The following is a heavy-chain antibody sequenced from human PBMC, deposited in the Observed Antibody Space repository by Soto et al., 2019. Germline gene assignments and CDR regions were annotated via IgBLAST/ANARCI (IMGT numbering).Heavy chain of an antibody. V-gene: IGHV3-48*02. CDR2: ISGTGSI. Sequence: GGSLRLSCAASGFSFSPYSMNWVRQAPGKGLEWLSYISGTGSIYYADSVKGRFTISRNNTKQSIYMQMNSLRDQDTAVYYGSRDRYGSGSLFDSWGQGTLVTVSS. D-gene: IGHD3-10*01. J-gene: IGHJ4*02. CDR3: SRDRYGSGSLFDS. CDR1: GFSFSPYS.